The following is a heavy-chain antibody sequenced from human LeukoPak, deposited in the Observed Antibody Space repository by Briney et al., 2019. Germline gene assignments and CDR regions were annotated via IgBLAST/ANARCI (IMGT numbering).Heavy chain of an antibody. D-gene: IGHD3-22*01. CDR1: GFTFSGFW. CDR2: ISFDGSDA. J-gene: IGHJ4*02. V-gene: IGHV3-74*01. Sequence: GGSLRLSCAASGFTFSGFWMHWVRQAPGKGLVWVSCISFDGSDATYADSVKGRFTISRDNAKNSLYLQMSSLRAEDTAVYYCARNGHYSDSSGLFDYWGQGIMVTVSS. CDR3: ARNGHYSDSSGLFDY.